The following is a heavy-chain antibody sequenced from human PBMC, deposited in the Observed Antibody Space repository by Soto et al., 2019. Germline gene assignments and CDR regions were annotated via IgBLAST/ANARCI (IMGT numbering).Heavy chain of an antibody. CDR1: GGTFSSYA. V-gene: IGHV1-69*13. CDR3: ARVGAAAGIGGGHYFDY. Sequence: ASVKVSCKVSGGTFSSYAISWVRQAPGQGLEWMGGIILICGTANYAEKFQGRVTMTSDESTSTAYMELSRLRSEDTAVYYCARVGAAAGIGGGHYFDYWGQGTLVIVS. D-gene: IGHD6-13*01. J-gene: IGHJ4*02. CDR2: IILICGTA.